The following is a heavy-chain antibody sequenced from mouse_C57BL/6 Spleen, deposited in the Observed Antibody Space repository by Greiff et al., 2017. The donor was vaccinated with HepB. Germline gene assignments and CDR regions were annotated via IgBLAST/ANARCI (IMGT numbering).Heavy chain of an antibody. CDR2: IYPRSGNT. J-gene: IGHJ3*01. D-gene: IGHD2-4*01. CDR3: ARGGYDYDPFAY. CDR1: GYTFTSYG. V-gene: IGHV1-81*01. Sequence: QVQLQQSGAELARPGASVKLSCKASGYTFTSYGISWVKQRTGQGLEWIGEIYPRSGNTYYNEKFKGKATLTADKSSSTAYMELRSLTSEDSAVYFCARGGYDYDPFAYWGQGTLVTVSA.